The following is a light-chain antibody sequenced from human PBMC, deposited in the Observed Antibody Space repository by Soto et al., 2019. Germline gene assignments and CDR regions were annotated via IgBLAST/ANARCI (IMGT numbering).Light chain of an antibody. J-gene: IGLJ1*01. CDR3: SSYTSSRTL. V-gene: IGLV2-14*01. Sequence: QSALTQPASVSGSPGQSITISCTGTSSDVGGYNYVSWYQQHPGKAPKLMIYAVTDRPSGVSSRFSGSKSGNTASLTISGLQAEDAADYYCSSYTSSRTLFGTGTKVTVL. CDR2: AVT. CDR1: SSDVGGYNY.